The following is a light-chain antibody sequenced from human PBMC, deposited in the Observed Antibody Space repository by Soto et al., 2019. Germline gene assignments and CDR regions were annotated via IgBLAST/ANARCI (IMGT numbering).Light chain of an antibody. V-gene: IGKV1-27*01. CDR1: QGVANY. J-gene: IGKJ1*01. CDR2: GVS. Sequence: DIQMTQSPSSLSASVGDRVTITCRASQGVANYLGWYQQKPGKVPKALLYGVSTLQSGVPSRFSGSGSDTEFTLTISSLQPEDVATYYCQHYRSAQMTFGQGTKVDIK. CDR3: QHYRSAQMT.